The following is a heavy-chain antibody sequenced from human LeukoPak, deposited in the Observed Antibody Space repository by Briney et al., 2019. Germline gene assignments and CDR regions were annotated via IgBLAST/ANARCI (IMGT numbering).Heavy chain of an antibody. J-gene: IGHJ4*02. D-gene: IGHD2/OR15-2a*01. Sequence: HAGGSLRLSCAASGFTFSSYGMHWVRQAPGKGLEWVALIWYDGSNKYYTDSVKGQLTISRDNSKNTLYLQMNSLRAEDTAIYYCAREGPRGNSQFDYWGQGTLVTVSS. CDR3: AREGPRGNSQFDY. V-gene: IGHV3-33*01. CDR2: IWYDGSNK. CDR1: GFTFSSYG.